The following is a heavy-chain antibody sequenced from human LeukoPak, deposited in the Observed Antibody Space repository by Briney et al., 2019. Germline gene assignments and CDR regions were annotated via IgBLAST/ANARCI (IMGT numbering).Heavy chain of an antibody. CDR1: GFTFRTHW. CDR2: INQGGGDT. V-gene: IGHV3-7*01. CDR3: ARLLGDRTIYDY. D-gene: IGHD2-21*01. Sequence: GGSLRLSCAASGFTFRTHWMSWVRQAQGKGLEWLASINQGGGDTYYVESVKGRFTISRDNAMNSFFMQMNSLRAEDTAVYYCARLLGDRTIYDYWGQGTLVTVSS. J-gene: IGHJ4*02.